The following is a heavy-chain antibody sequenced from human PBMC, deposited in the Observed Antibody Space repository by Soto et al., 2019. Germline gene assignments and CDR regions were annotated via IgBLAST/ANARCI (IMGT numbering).Heavy chain of an antibody. Sequence: PSETLSLTCTVSGGSISSSSHYWGWIRQPPGKGLGWIGSIYYSGSTYYNPSLKSRVTISVDTSKNQFSLKLSSVTAADTAVYYCARHYYYDSSGYLALFDYWGQGTLVTVSS. CDR2: IYYSGST. J-gene: IGHJ4*02. D-gene: IGHD3-22*01. V-gene: IGHV4-39*01. CDR3: ARHYYYDSSGYLALFDY. CDR1: GGSISSSSHY.